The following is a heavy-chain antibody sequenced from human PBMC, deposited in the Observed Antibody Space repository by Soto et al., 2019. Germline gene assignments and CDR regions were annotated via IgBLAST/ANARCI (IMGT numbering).Heavy chain of an antibody. CDR1: GASISTYY. Sequence: QMQLQESGPGVVKPSETLSLTCTVSGASISTYYWTWIRQAPGKGLEWIGYLYYSGNTNYNPSLKSRVTMSVDTSKNHFYLTLTSATAADTAVYLRARGGSEGGLDVWGQGTTVTVSS. V-gene: IGHV4-59*01. CDR3: ARGGSEGGLDV. CDR2: LYYSGNT. D-gene: IGHD3-10*01. J-gene: IGHJ6*02.